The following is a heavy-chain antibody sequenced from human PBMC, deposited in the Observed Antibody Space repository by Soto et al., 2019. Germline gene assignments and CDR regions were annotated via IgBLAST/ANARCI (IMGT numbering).Heavy chain of an antibody. CDR1: GFTFSSYA. V-gene: IGHV3-23*01. CDR2: ISGSGGST. CDR3: AKDVTSQSDYWLFDY. D-gene: IGHD4-17*01. Sequence: PGGSLRLSCAASGFTFSSYAMSWFRKAPGKGLEWVSAISGSGGSTYYADSVKGRFTISRDNSKNTLYLQMNSLRAEYTAVYYCAKDVTSQSDYWLFDYWGQGTLVTVSS. J-gene: IGHJ4*02.